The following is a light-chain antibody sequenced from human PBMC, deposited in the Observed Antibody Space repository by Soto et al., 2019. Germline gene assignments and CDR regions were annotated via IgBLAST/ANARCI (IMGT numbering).Light chain of an antibody. CDR3: SSYTTSSTVV. V-gene: IGLV2-14*03. J-gene: IGLJ1*01. Sequence: LTQPASVFGSPGQSITISCTGTSSDVGGYNFVSWYQQHPGKAPKLMIYEVSNRPSGVSNRFSGSKSGNTASLTISGLQPEDEADYYCSSYTTSSTVVFGTGTKVTVL. CDR1: SSDVGGYNF. CDR2: EVS.